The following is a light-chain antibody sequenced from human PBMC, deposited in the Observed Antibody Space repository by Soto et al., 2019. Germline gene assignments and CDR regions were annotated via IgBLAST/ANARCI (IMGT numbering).Light chain of an antibody. Sequence: DIQMTQSPSTLSASVGDTVTITCRASQSISIWLAWYQQKPGKAPKILIYKASSLESGVPSRFSGSGSGTEFTLTISSLQPDDFATYYCQQYTNYPWTFGQGTKVDI. CDR1: QSISIW. CDR2: KAS. V-gene: IGKV1-5*03. J-gene: IGKJ1*01. CDR3: QQYTNYPWT.